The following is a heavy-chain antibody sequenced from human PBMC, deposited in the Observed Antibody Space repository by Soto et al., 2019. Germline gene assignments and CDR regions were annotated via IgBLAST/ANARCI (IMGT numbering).Heavy chain of an antibody. CDR1: GFTFSSYA. D-gene: IGHD2-2*01. V-gene: IGHV3-23*01. Sequence: GGSLRLSCAASGFTFSSYAMSWVRQAPGKGPEWVSSIGRNDNTYYADSVKGRFTISRDNSKNTLYLQMISLRAEDTAVYYCARASYCSSTSCLEDVWGQGTTVTVSS. CDR2: IGRNDNT. J-gene: IGHJ6*02. CDR3: ARASYCSSTSCLEDV.